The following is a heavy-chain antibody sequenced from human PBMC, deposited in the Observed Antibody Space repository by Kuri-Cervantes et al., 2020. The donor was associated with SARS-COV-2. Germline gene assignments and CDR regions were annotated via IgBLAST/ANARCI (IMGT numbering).Heavy chain of an antibody. CDR3: AKDPTYYDFWSGPITFYLYFDL. J-gene: IGHJ2*01. V-gene: IGHV3-23*01. CDR2: ISGSGGST. D-gene: IGHD3-3*01. CDR1: GFTFSTYA. Sequence: GGSLRLSCAASGFTFSTYAMSWVRQAPGKGLEWVSAISGSGGSTYYADSVKGRFTISRDNSKNTLYLQMNSLRAEDTAVYYCAKDPTYYDFWSGPITFYLYFDLWGRGTLVTVSS.